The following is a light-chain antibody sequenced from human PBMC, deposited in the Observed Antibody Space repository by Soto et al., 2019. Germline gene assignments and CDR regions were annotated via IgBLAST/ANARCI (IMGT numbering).Light chain of an antibody. CDR1: SSDVGGYNY. CDR2: EVS. CDR3: CSYADSIVL. Sequence: QSALTQPPSASGSPGQSVTISCTGTSSDVGGYNYVSWYQQHPGKAPKLMISEVSKRPSGVPDRFSGSKSGNTASLTVSGLQAEDEAYYYCCSYADSIVLFGGGTKLTVL. V-gene: IGLV2-8*01. J-gene: IGLJ2*01.